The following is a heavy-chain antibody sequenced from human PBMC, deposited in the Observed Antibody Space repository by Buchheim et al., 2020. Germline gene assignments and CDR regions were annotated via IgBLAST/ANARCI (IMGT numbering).Heavy chain of an antibody. CDR3: ARERMATENWFDP. CDR2: ISYDGSNK. D-gene: IGHD5-24*01. CDR1: GFTFSSYA. J-gene: IGHJ5*02. Sequence: QVQLVESGGGVVQPGRSLRLSCAASGFTFSSYAMHWVRQAPGKGLEWVAVISYDGSNKYYADSVKGRFTISRDNSKNPLYLQMNSLRAEDTAVYYCARERMATENWFDPWGQGTL. V-gene: IGHV3-30-3*01.